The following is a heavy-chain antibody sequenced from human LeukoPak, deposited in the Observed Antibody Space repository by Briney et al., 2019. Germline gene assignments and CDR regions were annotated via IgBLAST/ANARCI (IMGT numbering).Heavy chain of an antibody. J-gene: IGHJ4*02. CDR1: GGSINSYY. CDR3: ARNLPPPGRYFDY. CDR2: IYYTGST. Sequence: SETLSLTCTVSGGSINSYYRSWIRQPPGKGLEWIGYIYYTGSTNYNPSLKSRVTISGDTSKNQFSLKLSSVTAADTAVYYCARNLPPPGRYFDYWGQGTLVTVSS. V-gene: IGHV4-59*01.